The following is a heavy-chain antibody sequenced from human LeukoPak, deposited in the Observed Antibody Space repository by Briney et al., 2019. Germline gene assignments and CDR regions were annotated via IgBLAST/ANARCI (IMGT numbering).Heavy chain of an antibody. Sequence: VASMKVSCKASGYTFTNFDINWVRQAPGQGLEWMGWINPNSGGTNYAQKFQGWVTMTRDTSISTAYMELSRLRSDDTAVYYCARDPSWGNSSSWPWGQGTLVTVSS. V-gene: IGHV1-2*04. CDR1: GYTFTNFD. D-gene: IGHD6-13*01. J-gene: IGHJ4*02. CDR3: ARDPSWGNSSSWP. CDR2: INPNSGGT.